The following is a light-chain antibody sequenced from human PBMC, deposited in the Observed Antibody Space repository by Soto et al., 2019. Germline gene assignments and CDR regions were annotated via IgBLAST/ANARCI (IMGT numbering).Light chain of an antibody. J-gene: IGKJ1*01. CDR2: DAS. V-gene: IGKV1-5*01. CDR3: QQYDSFPWT. Sequence: DIQMTQSPSTLSASVGDRVAITCRASQDISKCWPGISRNQGNPLKLLIYDASGLDSGVPSRFSGSGYGTEFTLTISGLQPEDFATFYCQQYDSFPWTFGPGTNVDIK. CDR1: QDISK.